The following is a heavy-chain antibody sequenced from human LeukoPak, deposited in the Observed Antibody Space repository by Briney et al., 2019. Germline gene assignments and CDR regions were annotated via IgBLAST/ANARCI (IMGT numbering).Heavy chain of an antibody. D-gene: IGHD6-6*01. CDR2: IIPIFGTA. CDR1: GGTFSSYA. V-gene: IGHV1-69*05. CDR3: ACSSRRGDFDY. J-gene: IGHJ4*02. Sequence: SVKVSCKASGGTFSSYAISWVRQAPGQGLEWMGGIIPIFGTANYAQKFQGRVTITRDTSASTAYMELSSLRSEDTAVYYCACSSRRGDFDYWGQGTLVTVSS.